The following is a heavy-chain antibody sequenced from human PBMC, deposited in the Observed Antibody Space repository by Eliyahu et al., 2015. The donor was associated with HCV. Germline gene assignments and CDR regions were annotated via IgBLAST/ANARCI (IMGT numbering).Heavy chain of an antibody. CDR3: ARDGVGAAAGTWAT. Sequence: QLQLVQSGAEVKKPGSSVRVSCRTSGGTFSSYAISWLRQGPGQGPEWMGMFVPVLGTGNYAHKFQDRATFTADESTTTAYLELRSLTSDDTAIYYCARDGVGAAAGTWATWGQGTLITVSS. J-gene: IGHJ5*02. CDR1: GGTFSSYA. D-gene: IGHD6-13*01. CDR2: FVPVLGTG. V-gene: IGHV1-69*11.